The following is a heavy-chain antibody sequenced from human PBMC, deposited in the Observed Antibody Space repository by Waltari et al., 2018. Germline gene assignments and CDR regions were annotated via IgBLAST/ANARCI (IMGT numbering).Heavy chain of an antibody. CDR3: ARQLYDISAGHNYYFDY. Sequence: EVQLVESGGGLIQPGGSLRLSCVASGFSVSHNYMTWVRPAPGGGLGWVSVFYSGAGTYYADSGKGRFTISTDTSTNTLYLQMNSLRVEDTAVYYCARQLYDISAGHNYYFDYWGQGTLVTVSS. D-gene: IGHD3-9*01. J-gene: IGHJ4*02. V-gene: IGHV3-53*01. CDR1: GFSVSHNY. CDR2: FYSGAGT.